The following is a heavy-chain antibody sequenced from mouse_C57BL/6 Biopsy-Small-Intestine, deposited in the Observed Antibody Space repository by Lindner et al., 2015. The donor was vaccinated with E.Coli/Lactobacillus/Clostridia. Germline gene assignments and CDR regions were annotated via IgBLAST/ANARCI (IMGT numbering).Heavy chain of an antibody. CDR2: VNPSGDMT. Sequence: SVKVSCKTSGYTFSNYFTQWVRQAPGQGLEWMAMVNPSGDMTGFAQKFQGRLSVTKDASTSTVNMELTNLKTEDTAMYYCARVSEYCIGGLCYPDYWGQGTQVSVSS. CDR1: GYTFSNYF. D-gene: IGHD6-2*01. J-gene: IGHJ4*01. V-gene: IGHV1-63*01. CDR3: ARVSEYCIGGLCYPDY.